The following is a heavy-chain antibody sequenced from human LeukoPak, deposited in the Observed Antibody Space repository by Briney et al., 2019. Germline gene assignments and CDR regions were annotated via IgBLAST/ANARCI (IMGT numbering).Heavy chain of an antibody. D-gene: IGHD5-24*01. J-gene: IGHJ4*02. CDR1: GYTFTGYY. CDR3: ARIGYNQYFDY. V-gene: IGHV1-2*02. Sequence: ASVKVSCKASGYTFTGYYMHWVRQAPGQGLEWMGWINPNSGGTNYAQTFQGRVTMTRDTSITTAYLELSRLRSDDTAVYYCARIGYNQYFDYWGQGTLVTVSS. CDR2: INPNSGGT.